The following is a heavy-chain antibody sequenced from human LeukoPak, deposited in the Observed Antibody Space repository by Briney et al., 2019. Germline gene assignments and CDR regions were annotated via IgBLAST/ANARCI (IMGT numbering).Heavy chain of an antibody. CDR2: IGSSGSTI. Sequence: GGSLRLSCAASGFTFSDYYMSWIRQAPGKGLEWVSYIGSSGSTIYYADSVKGRFTISRDNAKNSLYLQMNSLRAEDTAVYYCARVSRPYYYYGMDVWGQGTTVTVSS. D-gene: IGHD6-13*01. V-gene: IGHV3-11*01. J-gene: IGHJ6*02. CDR1: GFTFSDYY. CDR3: ARVSRPYYYYGMDV.